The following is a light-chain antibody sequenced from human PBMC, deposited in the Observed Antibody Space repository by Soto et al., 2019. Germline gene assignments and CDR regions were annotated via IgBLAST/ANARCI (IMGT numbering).Light chain of an antibody. CDR2: GAY. CDR3: QRYTSAPQLT. J-gene: IGKJ4*01. Sequence: IQMTQSPSSLSASVGDRVTITCRAKQGISNYLAWYQQKPGKVPKLLIYGAYTLQSGVPSPFSASGSGTDFPLTISSLQPEDVATYYCQRYTSAPQLTSGGGPKVDIK. V-gene: IGKV1-27*01. CDR1: QGISNY.